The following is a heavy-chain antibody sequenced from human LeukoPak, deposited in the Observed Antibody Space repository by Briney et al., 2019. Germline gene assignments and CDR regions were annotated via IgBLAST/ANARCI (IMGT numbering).Heavy chain of an antibody. D-gene: IGHD3-10*01. J-gene: IGHJ3*02. V-gene: IGHV4-34*01. CDR1: GGSFSGYY. CDR2: INHSGST. Sequence: SETLSLTCAVYGGSFSGYYWSWIRQPPGKGLEWIGEINHSGSTNYNPSLKSRVTISVDTSKNQFSLKLSFVTAADTAVYYCARHLVSSGTYYFAFDIWGQGTKITVSS. CDR3: ARHLVSSGTYYFAFDI.